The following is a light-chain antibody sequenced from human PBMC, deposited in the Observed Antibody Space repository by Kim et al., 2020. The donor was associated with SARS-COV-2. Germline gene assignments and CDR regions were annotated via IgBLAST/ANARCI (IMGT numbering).Light chain of an antibody. CDR2: GAS. CDR3: QQYDNYPWT. J-gene: IGKJ1*01. Sequence: ASTGDRVTITCRASQGISSSLAWYQQKPGKGPNLLIYGASTLQSGVPSRFSGSGYGTDFTLTISSLQSEDFATYYCQQYDNYPWTFGQGTKVDIK. V-gene: IGKV1-8*01. CDR1: QGISSS.